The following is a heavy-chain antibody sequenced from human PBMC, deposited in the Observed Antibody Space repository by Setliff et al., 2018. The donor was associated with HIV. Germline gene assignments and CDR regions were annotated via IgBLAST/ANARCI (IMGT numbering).Heavy chain of an antibody. V-gene: IGHV3-23*01. D-gene: IGHD3-16*01. CDR1: GFTFSNYA. CDR3: AKRGGDSDGRALEI. CDR2: IRDSGGST. Sequence: GESLRLSCAASGFTFSNYAMSWVRQAPGKGLEWGSGIRDSGGSTDYADSLKGRFTISRDKSKNTRGRQMNSLRAEDTAGDFCAKRGGDSDGRALEIWGQG. J-gene: IGHJ3*02.